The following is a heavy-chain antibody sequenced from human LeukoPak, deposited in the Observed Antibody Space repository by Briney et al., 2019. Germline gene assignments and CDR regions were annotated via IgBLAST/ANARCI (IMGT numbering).Heavy chain of an antibody. CDR2: IYSGGST. Sequence: GGSLRLSCAASGFTVSSNYMSWVRQAPGKGLEWVSVIYSGGSTYYADSVKGRFTISRDNSKNTLYLQMNSLRPEDTAVYYCAKDRYGDYGGRGALDIWGQGTMVAVSS. V-gene: IGHV3-66*02. CDR3: AKDRYGDYGGRGALDI. CDR1: GFTVSSNY. J-gene: IGHJ3*02. D-gene: IGHD4-17*01.